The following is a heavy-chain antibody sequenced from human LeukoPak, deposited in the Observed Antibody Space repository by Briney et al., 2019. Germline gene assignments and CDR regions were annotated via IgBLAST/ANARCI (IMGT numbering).Heavy chain of an antibody. J-gene: IGHJ4*02. CDR2: ISYVGSHK. V-gene: IGHV3-30-3*01. CDR1: GFTFRNYA. CDR3: ARENYGDYYFDY. D-gene: IGHD4-17*01. Sequence: TGGSLRLSCAASGFTFRNYAMHWVRQAPGKGLEWVAVISYVGSHKYYADSVRGRFTISRDNSKITLYLQMNSLRAEDTAVYYCARENYGDYYFDYWGQGTLVTVSS.